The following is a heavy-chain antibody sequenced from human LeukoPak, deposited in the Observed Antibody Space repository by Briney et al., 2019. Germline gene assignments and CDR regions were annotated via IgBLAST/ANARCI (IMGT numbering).Heavy chain of an antibody. CDR1: GYTFTSYF. V-gene: IGHV1-46*01. J-gene: IGHJ4*02. Sequence: GASVKVSCKASGYTFTSYFMHWVRQAPGQGLEWMGIINPSGGSTSYAQKFQGSVTMTRDTSTSTVYMELSSLGSEDTAVYYCARTAGRTFDYWGQGTLVTVSS. D-gene: IGHD6-6*01. CDR3: ARTAGRTFDY. CDR2: INPSGGST.